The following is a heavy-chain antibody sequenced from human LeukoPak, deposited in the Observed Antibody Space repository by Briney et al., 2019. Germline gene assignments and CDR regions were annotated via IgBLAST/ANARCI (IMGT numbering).Heavy chain of an antibody. Sequence: NPSEALSLTCTVSGGSISSGSYYWSWIRQPAGKGLEWIGRIYTSGSTNYNPSLKSRVTISVDTSKNQFSLKLSSVTAADTAVYYCARTSYSNYRYYYMDVWGKGTTVTVSS. CDR3: ARTSYSNYRYYYMDV. CDR2: IYTSGST. D-gene: IGHD4-11*01. J-gene: IGHJ6*03. V-gene: IGHV4-61*02. CDR1: GGSISSGSYY.